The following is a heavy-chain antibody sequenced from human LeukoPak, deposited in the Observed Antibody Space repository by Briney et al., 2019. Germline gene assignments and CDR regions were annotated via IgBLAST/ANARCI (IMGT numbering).Heavy chain of an antibody. CDR1: GFTFRNYG. J-gene: IGHJ4*02. CDR2: IRSDGSDK. D-gene: IGHD5-12*01. Sequence: GGSLRLSCAAAGFTFRNYGIHWVRQAPGKGLEWVAFIRSDGSDKYYADSVKGRFTISRGNSKNTMYLQRSSLRGEGTAWYYCAKERDLVAATYYFDYLGQGALVTVSS. V-gene: IGHV3-30*02. CDR3: AKERDLVAATYYFDY.